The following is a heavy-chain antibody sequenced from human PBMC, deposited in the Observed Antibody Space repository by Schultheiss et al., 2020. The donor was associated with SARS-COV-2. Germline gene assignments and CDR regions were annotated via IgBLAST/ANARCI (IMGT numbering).Heavy chain of an antibody. V-gene: IGHV4-59*12. CDR3: ASGYCSGGSCYSRSAFDI. Sequence: SETLSLTCTVSGGSISSYYWSWIRQPPGKGLEWIGYIYHSGSTYYNPSLKSRVTISVDRSKNQFSLKLSSVTAADTAVYYCASGYCSGGSCYSRSAFDIWGQGTMVTVSS. CDR2: IYHSGST. J-gene: IGHJ3*02. CDR1: GGSISSYY. D-gene: IGHD2-15*01.